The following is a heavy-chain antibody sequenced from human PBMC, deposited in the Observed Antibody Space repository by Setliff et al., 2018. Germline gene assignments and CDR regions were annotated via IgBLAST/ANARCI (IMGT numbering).Heavy chain of an antibody. CDR1: GDPMSSRRYY. D-gene: IGHD3-3*01. J-gene: IGHJ6*03. CDR3: ARMSGFQYMDV. Sequence: NPSETLSLTCTVSGDPMSSRRYYWAWIRQPAGKGLEWIGQIYTSWNTNYNPSLKSRVTISLDTSNNQFSLSLSSVTAADTAVYYCARMSGFQYMDVWGKGTTVTVSS. V-gene: IGHV4-61*09. CDR2: IYTSWNT.